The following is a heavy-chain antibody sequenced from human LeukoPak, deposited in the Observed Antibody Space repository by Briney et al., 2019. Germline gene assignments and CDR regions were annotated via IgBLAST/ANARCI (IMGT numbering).Heavy chain of an antibody. J-gene: IGHJ6*03. D-gene: IGHD1-26*01. CDR3: ARDPYSGGYGDYYYYYMDL. CDR2: ITSSSSYI. V-gene: IGHV3-21*01. CDR1: GFTFSTYN. Sequence: PGGSLRLSCAASGFTFSTYNMNWVRQAPGKGLEWVSSITSSSSYIYYADSVKGRFTISRDNAKNSLYLQMNSLRAEDTAVYYCARDPYSGGYGDYYYYYMDLWGQGTTVTISS.